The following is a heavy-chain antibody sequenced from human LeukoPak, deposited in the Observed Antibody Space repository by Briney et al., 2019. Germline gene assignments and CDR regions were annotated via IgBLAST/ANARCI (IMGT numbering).Heavy chain of an antibody. CDR2: IKQDGSEK. J-gene: IGHJ4*02. Sequence: GGSLRLSCAASGFTFSSFGMSWVRQAPGKGLEWVANIKQDGSEKYYVDSVKGRFTISRDNAKNSLYLQMNSLRAEDTAVYYCARKNGLDYWGQGTLVTVSS. CDR3: ARKNGLDY. V-gene: IGHV3-7*01. CDR1: GFTFSSFG.